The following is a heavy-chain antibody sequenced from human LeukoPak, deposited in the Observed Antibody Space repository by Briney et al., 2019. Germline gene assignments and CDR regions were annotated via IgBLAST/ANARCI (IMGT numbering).Heavy chain of an antibody. J-gene: IGHJ4*02. CDR1: GFTFTSSA. Sequence: SVKVSCKASGFTFTSSAVQWVRQARGQRLEWIGWIVVGSGNTNYAQKFQERVTITRDMSTSTAYMELSSLRSEDTAVYYCAAAAPRGYSGYLRGDFDYWGQGTLVTVSS. V-gene: IGHV1-58*01. D-gene: IGHD5-12*01. CDR3: AAAAPRGYSGYLRGDFDY. CDR2: IVVGSGNT.